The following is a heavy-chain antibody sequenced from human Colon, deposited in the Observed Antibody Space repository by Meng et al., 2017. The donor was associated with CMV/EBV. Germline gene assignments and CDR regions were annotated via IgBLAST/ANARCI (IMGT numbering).Heavy chain of an antibody. J-gene: IGHJ6*02. CDR2: INPNNGGT. Sequence: ASVKVSCKASGYTFSGCYLHWVRQAPGQGLEWMGWINPNNGGTIYAQKFQGRVTMTRDTSISTASMELSGLRFDDTAVYYCARTRKWLPDDGLDVWGQGTTVTVSS. CDR1: GYTFSGCY. V-gene: IGHV1-2*02. CDR3: ARTRKWLPDDGLDV. D-gene: IGHD5-12*01.